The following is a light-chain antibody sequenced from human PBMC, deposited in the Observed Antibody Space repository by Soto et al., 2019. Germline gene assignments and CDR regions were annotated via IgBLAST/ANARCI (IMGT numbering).Light chain of an antibody. V-gene: IGLV7-46*01. CDR2: DTN. Sequence: QAVVTQEPSLTVSPGGTVSLTCGPNTGAVTIGHYPYWFQQKPGQAPRTLVYDTNNRHSWTPARFSGSLLGGKAALTLSGAQPEDEADYYCLISSGGARVFGGGTKVTVL. CDR1: TGAVTIGHY. J-gene: IGLJ3*02. CDR3: LISSGGARV.